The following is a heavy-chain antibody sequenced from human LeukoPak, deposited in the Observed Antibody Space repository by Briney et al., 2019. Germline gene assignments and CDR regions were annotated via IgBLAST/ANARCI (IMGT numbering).Heavy chain of an antibody. J-gene: IGHJ4*02. Sequence: GGSLRLSCAASGFTFSSYAMSWVRQAPGKGLEWVSAISGSGGSTYYADSVKGRFTISRDNSKNTLYLQMNSLRAEDTAVYYCAKAYDFWIGPPGDYWGQGTLVTVSS. CDR1: GFTFSSYA. V-gene: IGHV3-23*01. CDR3: AKAYDFWIGPPGDY. D-gene: IGHD3-3*01. CDR2: ISGSGGST.